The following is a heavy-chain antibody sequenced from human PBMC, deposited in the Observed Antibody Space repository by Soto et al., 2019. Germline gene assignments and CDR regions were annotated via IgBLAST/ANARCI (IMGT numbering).Heavy chain of an antibody. D-gene: IGHD1-1*01. CDR1: GGSFSGYY. J-gene: IGHJ4*02. CDR3: ARGRQRYRYFDY. V-gene: IGHV4-34*01. CDR2: INHSGST. Sequence: SETLSLTCAVYGGSFSGYYWSWIRQPPGKGLEWIGEINHSGSTNYNPSLKSRVTISVDTSKNQFSLKLSSVTAADTAVYYCARGRQRYRYFDYWGQGTLVTVS.